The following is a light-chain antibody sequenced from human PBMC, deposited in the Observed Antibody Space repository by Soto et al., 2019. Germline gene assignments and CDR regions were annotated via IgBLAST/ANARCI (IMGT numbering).Light chain of an antibody. V-gene: IGLV1-47*01. CDR1: SSNIGSHF. J-gene: IGLJ2*01. Sequence: QSVLTQPPSASGTPGQSLTISCSGSSSNIGSHFVYWYQHLPGTAPKLLIFRDGQRPSGVPARFFGSKSGTSASLAITGLRSEDEADYYCASWDDSLSGRVFGGGTEVTVL. CDR3: ASWDDSLSGRV. CDR2: RDG.